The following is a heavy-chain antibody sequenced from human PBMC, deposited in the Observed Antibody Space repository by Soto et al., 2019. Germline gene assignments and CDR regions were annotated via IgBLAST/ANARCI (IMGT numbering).Heavy chain of an antibody. Sequence: PSETLSLTCTVSGGSISSGGYYWSWIRQHPGKGLEWIGYIYYSGSTNYNPSLKSRVTISVDTSKNQFSLKLNSMTAADTAVYYCARHNYGSGSTYFDYWGQGTLVTSPQ. J-gene: IGHJ4*02. CDR2: IYYSGST. CDR3: ARHNYGSGSTYFDY. CDR1: GGSISSGGYY. V-gene: IGHV4-61*08. D-gene: IGHD3-10*01.